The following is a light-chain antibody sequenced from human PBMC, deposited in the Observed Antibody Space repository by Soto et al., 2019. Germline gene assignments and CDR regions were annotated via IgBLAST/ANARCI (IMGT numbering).Light chain of an antibody. Sequence: EIVMTQSPATLSVSPGERATRSCRASQSVSSNLAWYRQKPGQAPRLLIYGASTRATGIPARFSGSGSGTEFTLTISSLQSEDFAVYYCQQYNNWPPYTFGQGTKVDIK. J-gene: IGKJ2*01. CDR1: QSVSSN. V-gene: IGKV3-15*01. CDR3: QQYNNWPPYT. CDR2: GAS.